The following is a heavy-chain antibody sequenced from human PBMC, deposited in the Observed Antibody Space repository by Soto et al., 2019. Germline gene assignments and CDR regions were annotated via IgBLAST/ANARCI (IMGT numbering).Heavy chain of an antibody. Sequence: EVQLVESGGGLVQPGGSLRLSCAASGFTFSTYWMHWIRQAPGKGLVWVSRIKGDGSITNYADSVKGRFTISRDNAKNTVYLQMNSLRAEDTAVYYCARGGCGAWYFDLWGRGTLVSVSS. CDR2: IKGDGSIT. CDR1: GFTFSTYW. CDR3: ARGGCGAWYFDL. D-gene: IGHD3-10*01. J-gene: IGHJ2*01. V-gene: IGHV3-74*01.